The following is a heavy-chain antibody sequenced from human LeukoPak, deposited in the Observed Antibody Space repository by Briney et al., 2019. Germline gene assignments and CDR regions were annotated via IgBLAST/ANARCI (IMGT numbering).Heavy chain of an antibody. Sequence: GGSLRLSCAASGFTVSSNYMSWVRQAPGKGLEWVSVIYSGGSTYYADSVKGRFTISRDNSKNTLYLQMNSLRAEDTAVYYCARVIVVVPAAKKGRAFDIWGQGTMVTVSS. CDR3: ARVIVVVPAAKKGRAFDI. CDR1: GFTVSSNY. V-gene: IGHV3-66*01. J-gene: IGHJ3*02. D-gene: IGHD2-2*01. CDR2: IYSGGST.